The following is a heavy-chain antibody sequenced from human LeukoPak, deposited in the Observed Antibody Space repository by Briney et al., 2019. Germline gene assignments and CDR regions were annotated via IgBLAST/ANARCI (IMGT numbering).Heavy chain of an antibody. CDR1: GGTFSNYA. J-gene: IGHJ5*02. CDR2: IIPILEIA. CDR3: ARAAGYCSSSSCFKDHPLDH. V-gene: IGHV1-69*04. Sequence: GASVKVSCKASGGTFSNYAISWVRQAPGQGLEWMGRIIPILEIANYAQKFQGRVTITTDESTSTAYMELSSLRPEDTAVYYCARAAGYCSSSSCFKDHPLDHWGQGTLVTVSS. D-gene: IGHD2-2*01.